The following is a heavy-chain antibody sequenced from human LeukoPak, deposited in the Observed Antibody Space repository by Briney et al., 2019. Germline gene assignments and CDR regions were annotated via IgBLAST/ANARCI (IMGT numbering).Heavy chain of an antibody. J-gene: IGHJ5*02. CDR2: INPNSGGT. D-gene: IGHD2-2*01. V-gene: IGHV1-2*02. CDR3: VRDSQYQLLVGWFVP. Sequence: GASVKVSCKASGYTFTGYYMHWVRQAPGQGLEWMGWINPNSGGTDYAQKFQGRVTMTRDTSISTAYMELSRLRSDDTAVYYCVRDSQYQLLVGWFVPSGQGTLDTVSP. CDR1: GYTFTGYY.